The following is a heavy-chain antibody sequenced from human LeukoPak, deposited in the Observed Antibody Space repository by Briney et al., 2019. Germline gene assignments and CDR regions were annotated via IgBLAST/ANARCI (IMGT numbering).Heavy chain of an antibody. CDR1: GFIFSSYA. CDR3: AYVRSCINGVCHGDFDY. J-gene: IGHJ4*02. Sequence: PGGSLRLSCAASGFIFSSYAMGWVRQAPGKGLEWVSTISGSGGSTYYADSVKGRFTISRDNSKNTVYLQMNSLRAEDTAVYYGAYVRSCINGVCHGDFDYWGQGTLVTVSS. V-gene: IGHV3-23*01. D-gene: IGHD2-8*01. CDR2: ISGSGGST.